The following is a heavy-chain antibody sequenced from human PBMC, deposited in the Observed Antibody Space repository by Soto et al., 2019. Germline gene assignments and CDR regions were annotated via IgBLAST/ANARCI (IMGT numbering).Heavy chain of an antibody. J-gene: IGHJ5*02. D-gene: IGHD2-2*01. CDR3: ARDRVLPGATPHWFDP. CDR1: GGTFSSYI. CDR2: IIPIFGTT. V-gene: IGHV1-69*01. Sequence: QVQLVQSGAEVRKPGSSVKVSCKASGGTFSSYIISWVRQAPGQGLEWMGEIIPIFGTTKYAQKLQGRVTVTGDEATRTAYMELSSLRSEDTAVYYCARDRVLPGATPHWFDPWGQGTLVTVSS.